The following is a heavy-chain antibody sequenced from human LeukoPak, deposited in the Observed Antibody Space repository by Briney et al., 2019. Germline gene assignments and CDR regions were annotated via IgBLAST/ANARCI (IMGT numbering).Heavy chain of an antibody. CDR2: IIPIFGTA. J-gene: IGHJ6*03. CDR1: GGTFSSYA. Sequence: SVKVSCKASGGTFSSYAISWVRQAPGQGLEWMGGIIPIFGTANYAQKFQGRVTITADKPTSTAYMELSSLRSEDTAVYYCVRLSRGAMNYYMDVWGKGTTVTISS. CDR3: VRLSRGAMNYYMDV. V-gene: IGHV1-69*06. D-gene: IGHD3-10*01.